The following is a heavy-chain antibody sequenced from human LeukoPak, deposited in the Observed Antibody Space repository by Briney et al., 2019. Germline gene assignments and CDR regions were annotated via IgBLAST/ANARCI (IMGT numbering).Heavy chain of an antibody. CDR3: ARMGGGPVVDNWLDP. CDR1: GFSLSTSGMR. CDR2: LDWDDDK. D-gene: IGHD2-15*01. Sequence: SGPALVKPAQTLTLTCTFSGFSLSTSGMRVSWILQPPGKALEWLARLDWDDDKFYSASLKTRLTISKDTSKNQVVLTMTNMDPVDTATYYCARMGGGPVVDNWLDPWGQGTLVTVSS. V-gene: IGHV2-70*04. J-gene: IGHJ5*02.